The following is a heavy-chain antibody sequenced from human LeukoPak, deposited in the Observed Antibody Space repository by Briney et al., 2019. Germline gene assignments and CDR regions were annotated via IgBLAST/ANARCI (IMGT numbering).Heavy chain of an antibody. CDR3: AKVSPTIPFDY. V-gene: IGHV3-30*18. CDR1: GFTFSSYG. CDR2: ISYDGSNK. Sequence: GGSLRLSCAASGFTFSSYGMHWVRQAPGKGLEWVAVISYDGSNKYYADSVKGRFTISRDNSKNTLYLQMNSLRAEGTAVYYCAKVSPTIPFDYWGQGTLVTVSS. J-gene: IGHJ4*02. D-gene: IGHD5-12*01.